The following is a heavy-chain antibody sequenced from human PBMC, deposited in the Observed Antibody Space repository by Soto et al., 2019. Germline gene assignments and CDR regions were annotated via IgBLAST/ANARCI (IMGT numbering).Heavy chain of an antibody. D-gene: IGHD3-10*01. V-gene: IGHV6-1*01. CDR1: GDSVSSNSAA. CDR2: TYYRSKWYN. CDR3: AMGYGSGSYYKGPYYYYGMDV. Sequence: PSQTLSLTCAISGDSVSSNSAAWNWIRQSPSRGLEWLGRTYYRSKWYNDYAVSVKSRITINPDTSKNQFYLQLNSVTPEDTAVYYCAMGYGSGSYYKGPYYYYGMDVWGQGTTVTVSS. J-gene: IGHJ6*02.